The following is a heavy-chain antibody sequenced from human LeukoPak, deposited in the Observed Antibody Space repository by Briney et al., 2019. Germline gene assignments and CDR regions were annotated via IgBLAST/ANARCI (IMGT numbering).Heavy chain of an antibody. CDR1: GFTFSSYG. Sequence: GGSLRLSCAASGFTFSSYGMHWVRQAPGKGLEWVAVIWYDGSNKYYADSVKGRFTISRDNSKNTLYLQMNSLRAEDTAVYYCAREPSSTSTDLDYWGQGTLVTVSS. D-gene: IGHD2-2*01. J-gene: IGHJ4*02. CDR2: IWYDGSNK. V-gene: IGHV3-33*01. CDR3: AREPSSTSTDLDY.